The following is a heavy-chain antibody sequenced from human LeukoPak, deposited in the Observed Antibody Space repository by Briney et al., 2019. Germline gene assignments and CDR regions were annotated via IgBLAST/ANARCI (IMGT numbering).Heavy chain of an antibody. V-gene: IGHV4-61*01. J-gene: IGHJ6*03. CDR2: VSYSGSP. CDR1: GVSISSSNSY. Sequence: PSETLSLTCTVSGVSISSSNSYWGWIRQPPGKGLEWIGYVSYSGSPNYNPPLKSRVTISLDTSKNQFSLKLSSVTAADTAVYYCARDSSGYTRGGYYYYMDVWGKGTTVTISS. CDR3: ARDSSGYTRGGYYYYMDV. D-gene: IGHD3-22*01.